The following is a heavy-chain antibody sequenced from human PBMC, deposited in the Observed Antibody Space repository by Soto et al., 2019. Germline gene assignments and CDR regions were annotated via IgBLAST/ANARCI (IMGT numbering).Heavy chain of an antibody. CDR2: ISYDGSNK. J-gene: IGHJ6*02. CDR1: GFTFSSYA. D-gene: IGHD2-2*02. CDR3: ARPKERHCSSTSCYRGGIYYGMDV. Sequence: PGGSLRLSCAASGFTFSSYAMHWVRQAPGKGLEWVAVISYDGSNKYHADSVKGRFTISRDNSKNTLYLQMNSLRAEDTAVYYCARPKERHCSSTSCYRGGIYYGMDVWGQGTTVTVSS. V-gene: IGHV3-30-3*01.